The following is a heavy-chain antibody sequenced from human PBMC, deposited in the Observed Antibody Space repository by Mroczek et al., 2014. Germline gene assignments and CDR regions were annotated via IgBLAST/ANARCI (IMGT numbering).Heavy chain of an antibody. V-gene: IGHV3-30-3*01. D-gene: IGHD6-13*01. CDR1: GFTFSSYA. Sequence: QVQLVQSGGGVVQPGRSLRLSCAASGFTFSSYAMHWVRQAPGKGLEWVAVISYDGSNKYYADSVKGRFTISRDNSKNTLYLQMNSLRAEDTAVYYCAGIAAAGKGLFDYWGQGTLVTVSS. J-gene: IGHJ4*02. CDR2: ISYDGSNK. CDR3: AGIAAAGKGLFDY.